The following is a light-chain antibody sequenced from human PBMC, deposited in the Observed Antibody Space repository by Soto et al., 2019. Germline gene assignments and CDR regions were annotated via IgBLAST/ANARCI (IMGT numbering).Light chain of an antibody. CDR3: CSYAGSYTIV. V-gene: IGLV2-11*01. CDR1: SSDVGGYNY. CDR2: DVS. J-gene: IGLJ1*01. Sequence: QSALTQPRSVSGSPGPSVTISCTGTSSDVGGYNYVSWYQQHPGKAPKLMIYDVSKRPSGVPDRFSGSKSGNTASLTISGLQAEDEADYYCCSYAGSYTIVFGTGTKLTVL.